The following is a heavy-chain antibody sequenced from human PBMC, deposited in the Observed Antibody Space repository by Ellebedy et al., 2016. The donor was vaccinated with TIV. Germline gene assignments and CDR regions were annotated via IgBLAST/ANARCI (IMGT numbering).Heavy chain of an antibody. J-gene: IGHJ3*01. V-gene: IGHV3-23*01. CDR2: LTESGGNT. CDR1: GLTFSSHA. CDR3: ARDPVGVGPAFDV. D-gene: IGHD4-23*01. Sequence: PGGSLRLSCAASGLTFSSHAMSWVRQAPGKGLEWVSSLTESGGNTYYADSVKGPFTISSDNSKDTLSLQMNSLRAEDTAIYYCARDPVGVGPAFDVWGQGTIVTVSS.